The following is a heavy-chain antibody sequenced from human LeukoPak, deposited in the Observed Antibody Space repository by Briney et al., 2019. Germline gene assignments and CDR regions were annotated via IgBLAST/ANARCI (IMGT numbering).Heavy chain of an antibody. J-gene: IGHJ6*03. CDR1: GFTFSNYW. CDR2: IKHDGSVK. V-gene: IGHV3-7*01. CDR3: SRDQQGPYNYYMDV. Sequence: TGGSLRLSCAASGFTFSNYWMSWVRQAPGKGLEWVANIKHDGSVKYYVDSVKGRFTISRDNAKNSLSLQMNSLSAEDTAVYYCSRDQQGPYNYYMDVWGKGTTVTVSS.